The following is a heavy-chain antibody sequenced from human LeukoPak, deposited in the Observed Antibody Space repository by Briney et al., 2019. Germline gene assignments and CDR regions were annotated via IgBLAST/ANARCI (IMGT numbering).Heavy chain of an antibody. CDR2: IMKDGGVK. CDR1: GFTFNAYW. J-gene: IGHJ4*02. V-gene: IGHV3-7*01. CDR3: VRDRDFYVFDY. Sequence: PGGSLRLSCDASGFTFNAYWMAWVREAPGKGLEWVANIMKDGGVKQYMDSVKGRFTISRDNAKNSLFLHMSSLRAEDTAVHSCVRDRDFYVFDYWGQGTLVTVSS. D-gene: IGHD3-10*02.